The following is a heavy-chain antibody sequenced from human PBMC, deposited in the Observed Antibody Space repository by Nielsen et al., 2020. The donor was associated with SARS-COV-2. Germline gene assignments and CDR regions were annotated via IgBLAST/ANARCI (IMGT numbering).Heavy chain of an antibody. CDR3: ARRTYDSSGYYYFYFDY. V-gene: IGHV4-39*01. Sequence: PGKGLEWIGSIYYSGSTYYNPSLKSRVTISVDTSKNQFSLKLSSVTAADTAVYYCARRTYDSSGYYYFYFDYWGQGTLVTVSS. J-gene: IGHJ4*02. D-gene: IGHD3-22*01. CDR2: IYYSGST.